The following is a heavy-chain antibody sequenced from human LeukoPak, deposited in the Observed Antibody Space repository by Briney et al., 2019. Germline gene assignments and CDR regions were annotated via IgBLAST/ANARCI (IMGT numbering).Heavy chain of an antibody. Sequence: GGSLRLSCAASGFSFSDYYMTWIRQAPGKGLAWISYISRSDSDTTIFYADSVKGRFTISRDNAKNSLYLQMNSLRAEDTAVYYCARGSGWYWDFYYYMDVWGKGTTVIISS. D-gene: IGHD6-19*01. V-gene: IGHV3-11*01. J-gene: IGHJ6*03. CDR3: ARGSGWYWDFYYYMDV. CDR2: ISRSDSDTTI. CDR1: GFSFSDYY.